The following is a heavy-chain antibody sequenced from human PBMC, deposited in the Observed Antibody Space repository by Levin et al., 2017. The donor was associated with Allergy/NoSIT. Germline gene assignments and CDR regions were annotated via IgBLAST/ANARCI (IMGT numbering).Heavy chain of an antibody. V-gene: IGHV3-23*01. J-gene: IGHJ4*02. CDR2: ISDSGAHT. Sequence: GGSLRLSCAASGFALSGFATSWVRQAPGQGLGWVSAISDSGAHTYYADSVRGRFTISRDNSRNTLFLQMNTLGAEDTAVYYCAKSQGLSGRSFGDWGQGTLVTVSS. CDR1: GFALSGFA. CDR3: AKSQGLSGRSFGD. D-gene: IGHD1-26*01.